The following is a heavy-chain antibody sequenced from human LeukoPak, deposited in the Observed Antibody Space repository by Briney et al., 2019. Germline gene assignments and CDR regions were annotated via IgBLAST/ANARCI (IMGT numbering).Heavy chain of an antibody. D-gene: IGHD6-25*01. CDR3: SRDYCGF. V-gene: IGHV3-7*04. Sequence: PGGSLRLSCEVSGFTFSSSWINWVRQAPGKGVEWVADIKEDGNEKNYVDSVKGRFSISRDNAKDSVYLQMSSLKSEDSAVYYCSRDYCGFWGQGTLVTVSS. CDR1: GFTFSSSW. CDR2: IKEDGNEK. J-gene: IGHJ1*01.